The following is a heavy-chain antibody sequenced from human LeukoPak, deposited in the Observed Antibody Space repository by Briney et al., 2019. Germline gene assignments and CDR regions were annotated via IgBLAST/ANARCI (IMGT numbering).Heavy chain of an antibody. CDR1: GGSFSGYY. CDR3: ARGRLLWFGGNWFDP. J-gene: IGHJ5*02. D-gene: IGHD3-10*01. Sequence: PETLSLTCAVYGGSFSGYYWSWIRQPPGKGLEWIGEINHSGSTNYNPSLKSRVTISVDTSKNQFSLKLSSVTAADTAVYYCARGRLLWFGGNWFDPWGQGTLVTVSS. CDR2: INHSGST. V-gene: IGHV4-34*01.